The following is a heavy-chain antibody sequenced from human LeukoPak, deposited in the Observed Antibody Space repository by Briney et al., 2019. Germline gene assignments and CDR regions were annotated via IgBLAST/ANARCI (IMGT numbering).Heavy chain of an antibody. D-gene: IGHD3-16*02. CDR3: AREHYDYVWGSYRLPDY. V-gene: IGHV1-18*04. CDR1: GYTLTSYY. Sequence: ASVKVSCKASGYTLTSYYMHWVRQAPGQGLEWMGWISAYNGNTNYAQKLQGRVTMTTDTSTSTAYMELRSLRSDDTAVYYCAREHYDYVWGSYRLPDYWGQGTLVTVSS. CDR2: ISAYNGNT. J-gene: IGHJ4*02.